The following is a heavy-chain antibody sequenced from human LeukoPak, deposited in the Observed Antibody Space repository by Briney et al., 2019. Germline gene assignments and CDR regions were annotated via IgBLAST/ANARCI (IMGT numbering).Heavy chain of an antibody. CDR1: GGSISSSSYY. D-gene: IGHD2-15*01. CDR3: ARRYCSGGTCYPFDY. V-gene: IGHV4-39*01. CDR2: IYYSGST. J-gene: IGHJ4*02. Sequence: SETLSLTCTVSGGSISSSSYYWGWIRQPPGKGLEWIGSIYYSGSTYYNPSLKSRVTISVDTSKNQFSLKLSSVTAADTAVYYCARRYCSGGTCYPFDYWGQGTLVTVSS.